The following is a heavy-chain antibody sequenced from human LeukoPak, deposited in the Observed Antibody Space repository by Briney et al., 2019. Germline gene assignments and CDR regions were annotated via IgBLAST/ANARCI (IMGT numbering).Heavy chain of an antibody. CDR3: ARADCSGGSCYRPNFDY. Sequence: ASVKVSCKASGGTFSSYAIIWVRQAPGQGLEWMGGIIPIFGTANYAQKFQGRVTITTDESTSTTYMELSSLRSEDTAVYYCARADCSGGSCYRPNFDYWGQGTLVTVSS. J-gene: IGHJ4*02. CDR1: GGTFSSYA. D-gene: IGHD2-15*01. CDR2: IIPIFGTA. V-gene: IGHV1-69*05.